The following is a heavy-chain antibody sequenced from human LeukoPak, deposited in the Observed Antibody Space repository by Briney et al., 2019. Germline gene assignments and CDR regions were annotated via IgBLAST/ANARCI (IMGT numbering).Heavy chain of an antibody. CDR3: ARDRAYSSGPIDAFDI. CDR2: IYYNGYT. D-gene: IGHD6-19*01. CDR1: GASISSTSHH. Sequence: SETLSLTCTVSGASISSTSHHWGWIRQPPGKGLEWIGAIYYNGYTYYNPSLRSRVTISVITSKNQFSLQLNSVTPEDTAVYFCARDRAYSSGPIDAFDIWGQGTMVTVSS. J-gene: IGHJ3*02. V-gene: IGHV4-39*01.